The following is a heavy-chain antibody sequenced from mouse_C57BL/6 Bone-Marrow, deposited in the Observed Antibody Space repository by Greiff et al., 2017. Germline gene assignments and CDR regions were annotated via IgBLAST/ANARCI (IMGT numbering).Heavy chain of an antibody. Sequence: VQLKQPGAELVRPGTSVKLSCKASGYTFTSYWMHWVKQRPGQGLEWIGVIDPSDSYTNYNQKFKGKATLTVDTSTSTAYMQLSSLTSEDSAVYCCAGRGNYEDMDVWGTGTTVTVSS. D-gene: IGHD2-1*01. V-gene: IGHV1-59*01. CDR2: IDPSDSYT. CDR3: AGRGNYEDMDV. J-gene: IGHJ1*03. CDR1: GYTFTSYW.